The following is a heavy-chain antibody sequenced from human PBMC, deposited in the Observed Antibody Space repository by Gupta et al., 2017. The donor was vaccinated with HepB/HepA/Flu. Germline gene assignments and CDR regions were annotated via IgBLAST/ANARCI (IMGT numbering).Heavy chain of an antibody. V-gene: IGHV3-30*18. J-gene: IGHJ4*01. Sequence: QVQLVESGGGVVQPGRSLRLSCAAYGFTFSSSGMHWVRQAPGKGLEWVAVISYDGSNKYYADSVKGRFTISRDNSKNTLYLQMNSLRAEDTAVYYCAKVIHHEGIFGVGGGDYWGQGTLVTVSS. CDR1: GFTFSSSG. CDR3: AKVIHHEGIFGVGGGDY. D-gene: IGHD3-3*01. CDR2: ISYDGSNK.